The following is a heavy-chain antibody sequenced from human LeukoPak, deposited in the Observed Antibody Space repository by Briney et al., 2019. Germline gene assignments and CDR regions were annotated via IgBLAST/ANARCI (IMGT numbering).Heavy chain of an antibody. CDR3: ARDRVGFGKFYYYYGMDV. J-gene: IGHJ6*02. CDR2: INHSGST. V-gene: IGHV4-34*01. CDR1: GGSFSGYY. D-gene: IGHD3-10*01. Sequence: SETLSLTCAVYGGSFSGYYWSWIRQPPGKGLEWIGEINHSGSTNYNPSLKSRVTISVDTSKNQFSLQLNSVTPEDTAVYYCARDRVGFGKFYYYYGMDVWGQGTTVTVSS.